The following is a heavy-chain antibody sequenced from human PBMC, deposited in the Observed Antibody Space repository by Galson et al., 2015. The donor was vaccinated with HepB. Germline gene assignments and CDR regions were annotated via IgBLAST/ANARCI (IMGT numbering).Heavy chain of an antibody. V-gene: IGHV1-8*01. CDR3: ARVDISVAGGRRFDP. CDR2: MNPNSDNT. CDR1: GYTFTSYD. Sequence: SVKVSCKASGYTFTSYDINWVRQATGQGLEWMGWMNPNSDNTGYAQKFQGRVTITRNTSISTAYMELRSLKPEDTAIYYCARVDISVAGGRRFDPWGQGTLVTVSS. J-gene: IGHJ5*02. D-gene: IGHD6-19*01.